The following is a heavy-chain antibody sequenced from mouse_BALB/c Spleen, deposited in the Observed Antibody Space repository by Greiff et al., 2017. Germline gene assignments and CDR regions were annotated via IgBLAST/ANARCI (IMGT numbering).Heavy chain of an antibody. CDR1: GFTFSNYW. J-gene: IGHJ3*01. CDR2: IRLKSNNYAT. CDR3: TSYYGFFAY. Sequence: EVKLMESGGGLVQPGGSMKLSCVASGFTFSNYWMNWVRQSPEKGLEWIAEIRLKSNNYATHYAESVKGRFTISRDDSKSSVYLQMNNLRAEDTGIYYCTSYYGFFAYWGQGTLVTVSA. D-gene: IGHD2-1*01. V-gene: IGHV6-6*02.